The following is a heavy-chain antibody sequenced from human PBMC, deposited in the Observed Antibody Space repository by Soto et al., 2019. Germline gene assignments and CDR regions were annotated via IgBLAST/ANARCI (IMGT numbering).Heavy chain of an antibody. CDR2: INPSGGST. V-gene: IGHV1-46*01. CDR1: GYTFTSYY. CDR3: ARDQMVRGVIIGKSGMDV. Sequence: ASVKVSCKASGYTFTSYYMHWVRQAPGQGLEWMGIINPSGGSTSYAQKFQGRVTMTRDTSTSTVYMELSSLRSEDTAVYYCARDQMVRGVIIGKSGMDVWGQGTTVTVSS. J-gene: IGHJ6*02. D-gene: IGHD3-10*01.